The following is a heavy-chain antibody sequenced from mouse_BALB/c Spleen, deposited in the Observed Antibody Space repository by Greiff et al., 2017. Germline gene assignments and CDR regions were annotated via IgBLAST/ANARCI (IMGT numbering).Heavy chain of an antibody. CDR1: GYSITSGYY. V-gene: IGHV3-6*02. J-gene: IGHJ2*01. CDR2: ISYDGSN. CDR3: ARDRDGSSYDFDY. D-gene: IGHD1-1*01. Sequence: ESGPGLVKPSQSLSLTCSVTGYSITSGYYWNWIRQFPGNKLEWMGYISYDGSNNYNPSLKNRIPITRDTSKNQFFLKLNSVTTEDTATYYCARDRDGSSYDFDYWGQGTTLTVSS.